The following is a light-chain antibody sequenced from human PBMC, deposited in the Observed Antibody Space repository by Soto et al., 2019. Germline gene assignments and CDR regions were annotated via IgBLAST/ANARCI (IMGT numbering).Light chain of an antibody. J-gene: IGKJ1*01. CDR2: KAS. V-gene: IGKV1-5*03. Sequence: DIQMTQSPSTLSVSVGDRFTITCRASHTISSWLAWYQQKPGKAPKLLIYKASTLKSGVPSRFSGSGSGTEFTLTISSLQPDDFATYYCQQYNSYSPSVTFGQGTKVDIK. CDR3: QQYNSYSPSVT. CDR1: HTISSW.